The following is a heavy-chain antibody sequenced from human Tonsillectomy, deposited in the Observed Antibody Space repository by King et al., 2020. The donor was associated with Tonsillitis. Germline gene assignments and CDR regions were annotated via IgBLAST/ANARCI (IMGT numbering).Heavy chain of an antibody. D-gene: IGHD2-21*01. V-gene: IGHV4-59*08. J-gene: IGHJ4*02. CDR3: AGDQYRSTWFYY. CDR2: IYYSGST. CDR1: GGSISAYY. Sequence: QLQESGPGLVTPSETLSLTCTVSGGSISAYYWSWIRQPPGRELEWIGNIYYSGSTNYNPSLKSRVTISVDTSKKQFSLKLNSVTAADTAVYYCAGDQYRSTWFYYWGQGTLVTVSS.